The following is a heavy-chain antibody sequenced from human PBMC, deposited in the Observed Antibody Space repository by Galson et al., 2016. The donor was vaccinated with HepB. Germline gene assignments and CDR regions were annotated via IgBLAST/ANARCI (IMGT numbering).Heavy chain of an antibody. D-gene: IGHD2-8*01. CDR1: GFTFSSYG. V-gene: IGHV3-33*01. J-gene: IGHJ4*02. CDR2: IWFDGSNT. Sequence: SLRLSCAASGFTFSSYGMHWVRQAPGKGLEWVAVIWFDGSNTHYRDSVKGRFTISRDNSRSTLFLQMNSLRAEDTALYYCARVSANGVGNDYWGQGTLVAVSS. CDR3: ARVSANGVGNDY.